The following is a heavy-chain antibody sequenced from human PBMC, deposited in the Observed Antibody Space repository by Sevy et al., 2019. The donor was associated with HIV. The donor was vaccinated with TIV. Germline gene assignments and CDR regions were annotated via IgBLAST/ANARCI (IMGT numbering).Heavy chain of an antibody. D-gene: IGHD1-1*01. J-gene: IGHJ4*02. V-gene: IGHV3-7*01. Sequence: GGSLRLSCAASGFTFSRNWMNWVRQAPGKGLEWLANINQDGSDKSYVDSVKGRLTISRDNAENSLYLQMNSLRAEDTAVYYCARDNFGTFDYWGQGTLVTVSS. CDR1: GFTFSRNW. CDR3: ARDNFGTFDY. CDR2: INQDGSDK.